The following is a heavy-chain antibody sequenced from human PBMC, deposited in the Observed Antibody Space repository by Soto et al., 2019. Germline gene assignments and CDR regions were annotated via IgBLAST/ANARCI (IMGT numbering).Heavy chain of an antibody. CDR1: GGSISSGGYS. V-gene: IGHV4-30-2*01. J-gene: IGHJ4*02. D-gene: IGHD5-18*01. Sequence: SETLSLTCAVSGGSISSGGYSWSWIRQPPGKGLECIGYIYHSGSTYYNPSLKSRVTISVDRSKNQFSLKLSSVTAADTAVYYCARDHPHSYGVYYFDYWGQGTPVTVSS. CDR2: IYHSGST. CDR3: ARDHPHSYGVYYFDY.